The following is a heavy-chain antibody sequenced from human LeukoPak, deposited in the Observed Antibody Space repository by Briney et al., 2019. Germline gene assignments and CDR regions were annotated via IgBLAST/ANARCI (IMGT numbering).Heavy chain of an antibody. D-gene: IGHD3-16*01. CDR1: GFTFSRYW. J-gene: IGHJ4*02. CDR2: IKEDGSEK. Sequence: PGGSLRLSCAASGFTFSRYWMSWVRQAAGKGLEWVANIKEDGSEKYYMDSVKGRFTISRDNAKNSLYLQMNNLKAEDTAMYYCVRFMRGTIGGDNWGQGTLVTVS. V-gene: IGHV3-7*01. CDR3: VRFMRGTIGGDN.